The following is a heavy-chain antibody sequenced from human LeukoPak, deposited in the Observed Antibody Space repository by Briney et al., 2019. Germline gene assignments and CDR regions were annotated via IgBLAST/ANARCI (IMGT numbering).Heavy chain of an antibody. CDR1: GGSISSYY. V-gene: IGHV4-59*01. J-gene: IGHJ5*02. D-gene: IGHD6-13*01. Sequence: SETLSLTCTVSGGSISSYYWSWIRQPPGKGLEWNGYIYYSGSTNYNPSLKSRVTISVDTSKNQFSLKLSSVTAADTAVYYCARDLSIAAAGIWFDPWGQGTLVTVSS. CDR2: IYYSGST. CDR3: ARDLSIAAAGIWFDP.